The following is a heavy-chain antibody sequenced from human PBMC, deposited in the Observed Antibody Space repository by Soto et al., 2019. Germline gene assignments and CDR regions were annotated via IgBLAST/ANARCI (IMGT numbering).Heavy chain of an antibody. CDR2: ISGSGGGT. V-gene: IGHV3-23*01. CDR3: AHRTGFDY. Sequence: EVQLWESGGGLVQPGGSLRLSCAVSGYIFSSFDMSWVRQAPGKGLEWVSTISGSGGGTNYADSVKGRLTISRDISTYTVYLQMNSLRAEDTAVYYCAHRTGFDYWGQGALVTVSS. CDR1: GYIFSSFD. J-gene: IGHJ4*02.